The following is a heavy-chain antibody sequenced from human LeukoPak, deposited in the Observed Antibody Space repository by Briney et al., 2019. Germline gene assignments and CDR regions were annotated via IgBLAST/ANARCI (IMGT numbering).Heavy chain of an antibody. J-gene: IGHJ4*02. CDR1: GYTFTSYG. D-gene: IGHD6-19*01. CDR3: ARFAVHRRLAVNGQFGLDY. V-gene: IGHV1-18*01. CDR2: ISAYNGNT. Sequence: ASVKVSCKASGYTFTSYGISWVRQAPGQGLEWMGWISAYNGNTNYAQKLQGRVTMTTDTSTSTVYMELSSLRSEDTAVYYCARFAVHRRLAVNGQFGLDYWGQGTLVTVSS.